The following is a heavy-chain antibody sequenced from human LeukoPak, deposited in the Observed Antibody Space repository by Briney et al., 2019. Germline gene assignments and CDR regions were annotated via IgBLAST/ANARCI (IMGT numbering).Heavy chain of an antibody. V-gene: IGHV4-34*01. CDR1: GGSFSGYY. D-gene: IGHD4-23*01. CDR3: ARAGNDGPRYYYYYGMDV. CDR2: INHSGST. Sequence: SSETLSLTCAVYGGSFSGYYWSWIRQPPGKGLEWIGEINHSGSTNYNPSLKSRVTISVDTSKNQFSLKLSSVTAADTAVYYCARAGNDGPRYYYYYGMDVWGQGTTVTVSS. J-gene: IGHJ6*02.